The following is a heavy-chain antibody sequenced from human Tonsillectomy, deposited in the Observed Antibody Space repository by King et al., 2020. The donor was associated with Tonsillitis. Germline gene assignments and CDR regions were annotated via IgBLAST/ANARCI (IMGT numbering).Heavy chain of an antibody. Sequence: VQLQESGPGLVKPSQTLSLTCTVSGGSISSGSYYWSWIRQPAGKGLEWIGRIYTSGRTNYNPPLTSRVTMSVDTPPNQFSLKLSSGTAADTAVYYCARVYKGPYRILTDWGQGTLVTVSS. CDR3: ARVYKGPYRILTD. CDR1: GGSISSGSYY. D-gene: IGHD1-1*01. V-gene: IGHV4-61*02. CDR2: IYTSGRT. J-gene: IGHJ4*02.